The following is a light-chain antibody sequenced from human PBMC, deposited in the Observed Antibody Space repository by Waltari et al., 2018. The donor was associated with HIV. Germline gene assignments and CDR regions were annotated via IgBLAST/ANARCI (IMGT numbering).Light chain of an antibody. V-gene: IGKV4-1*01. CDR3: QQYFSTPWT. CDR2: WAS. CDR1: QSLLYSPNNKNF. Sequence: DIAMTQPPDSLIVSPGERASINRRSNQSLLYSPNNKNFLVWYQQKPGQPPKLLIYWASSRESRFPARFSGSGSVTNFTRTISSLQPEDVATYFCQQYFSTPWTFGQGTKV. J-gene: IGKJ1*01.